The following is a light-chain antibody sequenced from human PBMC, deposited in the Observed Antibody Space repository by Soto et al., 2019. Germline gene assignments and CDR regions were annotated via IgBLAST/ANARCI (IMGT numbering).Light chain of an antibody. CDR2: EVS. CDR3: FSYTSSGTYV. Sequence: SVLTQPASVSGSPGQSITSACTGTSSDVGKYKYVSWYQQHPGKAPKLMIYEVSNRPSGVSNRFSGSKSGNTASLTISGLQAEDETDYYCFSYTSSGTYVFGTGTKVTLL. V-gene: IGLV2-14*01. J-gene: IGLJ1*01. CDR1: SSDVGKYKY.